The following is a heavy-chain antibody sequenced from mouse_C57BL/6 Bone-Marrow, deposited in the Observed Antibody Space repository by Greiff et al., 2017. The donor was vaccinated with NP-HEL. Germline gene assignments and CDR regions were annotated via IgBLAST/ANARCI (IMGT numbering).Heavy chain of an antibody. Sequence: VQLQQSGAELARPGASVKLSCKASGYTFTSYGISWVKQRTGQGLEWIGEIYPRSGNTYYNEKFKGKATLTADKSSSTAYMELRSLTSEDAAVYFCARGGLLGWYCDVWGTGTTVTVSS. CDR3: ARGGLLGWYCDV. V-gene: IGHV1-81*01. J-gene: IGHJ1*03. D-gene: IGHD1-1*01. CDR2: IYPRSGNT. CDR1: GYTFTSYG.